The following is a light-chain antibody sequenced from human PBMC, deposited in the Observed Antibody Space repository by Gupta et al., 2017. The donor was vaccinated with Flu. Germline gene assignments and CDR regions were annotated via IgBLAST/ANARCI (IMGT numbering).Light chain of an antibody. CDR1: TLSTQY. J-gene: IGLJ3*02. Sequence: SSELTPPPSLSVSPGPTARITCPGATLSTQYTYWYQQQPGQAPVLVIFKDTERRSGIPERFSGSNSGTTVTLTISGVQAEDEAAYYCQSADNSGNYVVFGGGTRLTV. CDR2: KDT. V-gene: IGLV3-25*03. CDR3: QSADNSGNYVV.